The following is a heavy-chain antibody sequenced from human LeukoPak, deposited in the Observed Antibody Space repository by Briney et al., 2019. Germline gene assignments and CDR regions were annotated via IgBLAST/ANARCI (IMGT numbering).Heavy chain of an antibody. CDR1: GYTFGTHW. V-gene: IGHV1-2*02. CDR2: INPNSGGT. CDR3: ARGYYYYYMDV. Sequence: GASVKVSCKASGYTFGTHWMHWVRQAPGQGLEWMGWINPNSGGTNYAQKFQGRVTMTRDTSISTAYMELSRLRSDDTAVYYCARGYYYYYMDVWGKGTTVTVSS. J-gene: IGHJ6*03.